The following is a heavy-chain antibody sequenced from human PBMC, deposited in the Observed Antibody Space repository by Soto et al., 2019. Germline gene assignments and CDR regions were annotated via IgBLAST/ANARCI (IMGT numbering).Heavy chain of an antibody. CDR2: IYYSGST. CDR3: AREALGYSSSWYVSYGIDV. D-gene: IGHD6-13*01. V-gene: IGHV4-59*01. CDR1: GGSISSYY. J-gene: IGHJ6*02. Sequence: SETLSLTFTVSGGSISSYYWSWIRQPPGKGLEWIGYIYYSGSTNYNPSLKSRFAISVDTSKNQFSLKLSSVTAADTAVYYCAREALGYSSSWYVSYGIDVWGQGTTVTVS.